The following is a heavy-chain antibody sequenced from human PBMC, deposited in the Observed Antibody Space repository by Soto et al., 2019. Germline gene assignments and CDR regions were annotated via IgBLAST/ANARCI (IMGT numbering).Heavy chain of an antibody. CDR1: GATFSTTG. CDR3: ARASPVICGGDPCYRLDSSFDS. CDR2: IITLFGTP. D-gene: IGHD2-21*02. J-gene: IGHJ5*01. Sequence: QVQLVQSGAEVRKPGSSLRVSCKSSGATFSTTGISWVRQAPGQGLEWMGGIITLFGTPKYALKFQGRVSITADESTNTVYMELNSLRPDDAAVYYCARASPVICGGDPCYRLDSSFDSWGQGSLVIVSS. V-gene: IGHV1-69*01.